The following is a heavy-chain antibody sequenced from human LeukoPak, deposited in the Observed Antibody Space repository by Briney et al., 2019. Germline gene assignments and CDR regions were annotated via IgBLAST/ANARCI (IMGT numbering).Heavy chain of an antibody. CDR2: ISSSSSYI. D-gene: IGHD5-24*01. V-gene: IGHV3-21*01. CDR3: ARDPQRWLQFSAFDI. J-gene: IGHJ3*02. CDR1: GFTFSSYS. Sequence: GGSLRLSCAASGFTFSSYSMNWVRQAPGKGLEWVSSISSSSSYIYYADSVKGRFTISRDNAKNSLYLQMNSLRAEDTAVYYRARDPQRWLQFSAFDIWGQGTMVTVSS.